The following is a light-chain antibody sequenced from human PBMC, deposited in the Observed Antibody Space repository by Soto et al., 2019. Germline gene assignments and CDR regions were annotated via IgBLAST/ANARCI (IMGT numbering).Light chain of an antibody. CDR3: SSYTSSSTDV. CDR1: SSDVGGCNY. V-gene: IGLV2-14*01. Sequence: QSALTQPASVSGSPGQSITISCTGTSSDVGGCNYVSWYQQHPGKAPKLMIYEVSNRPSGVSNRFSGSKSGNTASLTISGLQAEDEADYYCSSYTSSSTDVFGTGTKLTVL. J-gene: IGLJ1*01. CDR2: EVS.